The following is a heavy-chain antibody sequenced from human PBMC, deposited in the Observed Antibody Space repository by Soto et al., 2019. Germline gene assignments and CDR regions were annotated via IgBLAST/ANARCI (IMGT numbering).Heavy chain of an antibody. V-gene: IGHV4-31*03. CDR1: VVSISSGGYY. Sequence: PSETLSLTCTFSVVSISSGGYYCSWIRQHPGKGLEWIGYIYYSGSTYYNPSLKSRVTISVDTSKNQFSLKLSSVTAADTAVYYCARSTYGDYNSVFEYWGEGTLVNVSS. J-gene: IGHJ4*02. CDR2: IYYSGST. CDR3: ARSTYGDYNSVFEY. D-gene: IGHD4-17*01.